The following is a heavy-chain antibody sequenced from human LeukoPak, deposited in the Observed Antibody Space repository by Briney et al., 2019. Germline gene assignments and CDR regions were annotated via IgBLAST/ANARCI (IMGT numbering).Heavy chain of an antibody. CDR1: GYSFTSYW. CDR2: IYPGDSDT. V-gene: IGHV5-51*01. CDR3: ARFHRFGELFSDY. D-gene: IGHD3-10*01. J-gene: IGHJ4*02. Sequence: GESLKISCKGSGYSFTSYWIAWVRQMPGKGLEGMGSIYPGDSDTRYSPSFQGQVTTSADKSIGTAYLQWSSLTASDTAMYYCARFHRFGELFSDYWGQGTLVTVSS.